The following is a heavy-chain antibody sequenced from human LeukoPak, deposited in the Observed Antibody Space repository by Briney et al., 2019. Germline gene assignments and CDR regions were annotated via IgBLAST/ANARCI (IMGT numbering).Heavy chain of an antibody. J-gene: IGHJ6*03. V-gene: IGHV4-39*07. CDR2: IYYSGST. Sequence: PSETLSLTCTVSGGSISSSSYYWGWIRQPPGKGLEWIGSIYYSGSTYYNPSLESRVTISVGTSKNQFSLKLGSVAAADTAVYYCARKGDYYYYMDVWGKGTTVTVSS. CDR3: ARKGDYYYYMDV. CDR1: GGSISSSSYY.